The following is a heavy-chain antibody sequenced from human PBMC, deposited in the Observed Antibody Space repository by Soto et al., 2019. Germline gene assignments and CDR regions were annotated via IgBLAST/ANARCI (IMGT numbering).Heavy chain of an antibody. CDR2: TYYRSKWYN. J-gene: IGHJ5*02. V-gene: IGHV6-1*01. CDR3: ARERVYQGEGDWFAP. Sequence: QIQLLQSGPGLVKPSQTLSLTCAISGDSVSSNSAAWNWIRQSPSRGLEWLGRTYYRSKWYNNYAVSVKSRITINPDTSKNQCSLQLNSVTPEDTAVYYCARERVYQGEGDWFAPWGQGTLVTVSS. CDR1: GDSVSSNSAA. D-gene: IGHD2-8*01.